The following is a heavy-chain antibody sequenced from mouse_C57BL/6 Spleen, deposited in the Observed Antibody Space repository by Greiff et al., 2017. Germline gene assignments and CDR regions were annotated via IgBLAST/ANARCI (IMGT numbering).Heavy chain of an antibody. CDR2: IDPSDSYT. CDR1: GYTFTSYW. D-gene: IGHD2-3*01. CDR3: ARIYDGYYYLDY. V-gene: IGHV1-59*01. J-gene: IGHJ2*01. Sequence: QVQLKQPGAELVKPGASVKLSCKASGYTFTSYWMHWVKQRPGQGLEWIGVIDPSDSYTNYNQKFKGKATLTVDTSSSTAYMQLSSLTSEDSAVYYCARIYDGYYYLDYWGQGTTLTVSS.